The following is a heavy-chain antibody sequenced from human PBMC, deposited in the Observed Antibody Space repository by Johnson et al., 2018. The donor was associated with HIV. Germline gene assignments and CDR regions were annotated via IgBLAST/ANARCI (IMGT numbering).Heavy chain of an antibody. CDR1: GFTFSSYG. D-gene: IGHD1-26*01. J-gene: IGHJ3*02. V-gene: IGHV3-30*02. CDR3: ARGSGGIVGAQDI. Sequence: QVQLVESGGGVVQPGRSLRLSCAASGFTFSSYGMHWVRQAPGKGLEWVAFIRYDGRKRYYADSVTGRFTISRDNSKITLYLQMNSLRADDTAGYYCARGSGGIVGAQDIWGQGTMVTVSS. CDR2: IRYDGRKR.